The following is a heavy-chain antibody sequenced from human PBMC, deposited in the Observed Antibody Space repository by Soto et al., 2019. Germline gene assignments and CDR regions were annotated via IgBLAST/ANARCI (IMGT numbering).Heavy chain of an antibody. V-gene: IGHV3-23*01. Sequence: VELLESGGGLVQPGGSLRLSCAASGFTLSTYAMTWVRQAPGKGLEWVSAINSGGTTYHADSVKGRFTISRDNSKNTLYLQMNSLRAEDTAVYYCAKDLAVTTWGYFDCWGQGTLVTVSS. CDR2: INSGGTT. J-gene: IGHJ4*02. CDR1: GFTLSTYA. D-gene: IGHD4-4*01. CDR3: AKDLAVTTWGYFDC.